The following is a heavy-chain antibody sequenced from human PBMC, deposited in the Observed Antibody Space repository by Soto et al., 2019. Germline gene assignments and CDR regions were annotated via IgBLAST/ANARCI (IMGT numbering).Heavy chain of an antibody. D-gene: IGHD6-19*01. Sequence: QVQVVQSGAEVKKPGASVKVACKASGYTFASYGINWVRQAPGQGLEWMGWISGYNGNTNYAETFQGRVTLTIDTATSTAFMDLSSLRADETAVYYCARGQWLAEIDSWGQGTLVTVSS. CDR1: GYTFASYG. J-gene: IGHJ4*02. V-gene: IGHV1-18*01. CDR3: ARGQWLAEIDS. CDR2: ISGYNGNT.